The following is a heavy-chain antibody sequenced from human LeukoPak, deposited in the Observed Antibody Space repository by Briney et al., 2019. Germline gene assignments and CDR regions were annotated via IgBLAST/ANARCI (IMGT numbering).Heavy chain of an antibody. CDR1: GFTFSSYW. V-gene: IGHV3-7*01. CDR2: IKQDESEK. Sequence: GGSLRLSCAASGFTFSSYWMTWVRQAPGKRLEWVANIKQDESEKYYVGSVKGRFTISRDNAKNSLYLQMHSLRAEDTAVYYCARDVGGSAWRPDAFDIWGQGTMVTVSS. CDR3: ARDVGGSAWRPDAFDI. J-gene: IGHJ3*02. D-gene: IGHD6-19*01.